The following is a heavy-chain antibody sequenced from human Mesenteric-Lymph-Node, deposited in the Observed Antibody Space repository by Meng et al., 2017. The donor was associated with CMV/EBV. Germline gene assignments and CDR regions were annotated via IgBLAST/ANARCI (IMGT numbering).Heavy chain of an antibody. J-gene: IGHJ4*02. CDR1: GGSVSSGSYY. Sequence: GSLRLSCTVSGGSVSSGSYYWSWIRQPPGKGLEWIGSVYYTGRTNYNPSLKSRVTISVDTSKNQFSLKLSSATAADTAVYYCARQYTYSYDANGNELDHWGQGTLVTVSS. D-gene: IGHD4/OR15-4a*01. V-gene: IGHV4-61*01. CDR2: VYYTGRT. CDR3: ARQYTYSYDANGNELDH.